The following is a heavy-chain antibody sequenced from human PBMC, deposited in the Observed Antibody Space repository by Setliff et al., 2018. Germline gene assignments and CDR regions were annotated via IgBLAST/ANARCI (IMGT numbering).Heavy chain of an antibody. V-gene: IGHV1-18*01. J-gene: IGHJ4*02. Sequence: ASVKVSCKPSGYTFSHSGITWVRQAPGQGLEWMGWISVYTGNTNYAQKLQGRVTMTTDATTNAAYMELRGLTSDDTAVYYCSRLVRYCSKTTCQTASGAEVWGQGTLVTSPQ. D-gene: IGHD2-8*01. CDR3: SRLVRYCSKTTCQTASGAEV. CDR2: ISVYTGNT. CDR1: GYTFSHSG.